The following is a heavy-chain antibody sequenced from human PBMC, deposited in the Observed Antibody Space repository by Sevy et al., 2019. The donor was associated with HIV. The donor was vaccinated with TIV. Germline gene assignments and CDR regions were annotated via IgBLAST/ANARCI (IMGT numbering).Heavy chain of an antibody. CDR1: GFTLITYA. D-gene: IGHD2-15*01. J-gene: IGHJ4*02. CDR3: ARGGAYSGY. CDR2: ITISGDST. V-gene: IGHV3-23*01. Sequence: GGSLRLSCVASGFTLITYAMTWVRQAPGKGLEWVSVITISGDSTYYADSVKGRFTISRDNSKNTVYLQMNSLRAEDTAIYYCARGGAYSGYWGQGTLVTVSS.